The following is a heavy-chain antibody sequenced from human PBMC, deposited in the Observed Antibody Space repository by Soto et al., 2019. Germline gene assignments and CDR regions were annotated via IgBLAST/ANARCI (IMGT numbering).Heavy chain of an antibody. J-gene: IGHJ4*02. CDR1: GFTFSDYA. V-gene: IGHV3-23*01. Sequence: GGSLRLSCAASGFTFSDYAMTWVRQAPGKGLEWVSHTSGNGGSTYYADSVKGRFTISRGNSRDTMHLQMNSLRAEDTALYYCTRTLFIAARGVEPFDYWGQGALVTVSS. D-gene: IGHD6-6*01. CDR3: TRTLFIAARGVEPFDY. CDR2: TSGNGGST.